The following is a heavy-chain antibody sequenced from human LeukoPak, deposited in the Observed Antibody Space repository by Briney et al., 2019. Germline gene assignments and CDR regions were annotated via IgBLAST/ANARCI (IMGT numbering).Heavy chain of an antibody. CDR1: GYTFTSYD. CDR3: ARVDTAMVRGYNWFDP. D-gene: IGHD5-18*01. CDR2: MNPNSGNT. J-gene: IGHJ5*02. Sequence: ASVKVSCKASGYTFTSYDINWVRQATGQGLEWMGWMNPNSGNTGYAQKFQGRVTITRNTSISTAYMELSSLRSEDTAVYYCARVDTAMVRGYNWFDPWGQGTLVTVSS. V-gene: IGHV1-8*01.